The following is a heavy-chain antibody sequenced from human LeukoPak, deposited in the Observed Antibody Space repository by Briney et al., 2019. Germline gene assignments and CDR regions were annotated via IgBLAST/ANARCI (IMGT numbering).Heavy chain of an antibody. CDR2: VYYSGST. CDR1: GGSIRSDF. CDR3: AGLFSGYDPFDY. V-gene: IGHV4-59*01. D-gene: IGHD5-12*01. Sequence: SETLSLTCTVSGGSIRSDFWSWIRQPPGKGLEWIGYVYYSGSTNYSPSLNSRVTISIDTSKNKFSLKLRSVTAADTAVYYCAGLFSGYDPFDYWGQGTLVTVSS. J-gene: IGHJ4*02.